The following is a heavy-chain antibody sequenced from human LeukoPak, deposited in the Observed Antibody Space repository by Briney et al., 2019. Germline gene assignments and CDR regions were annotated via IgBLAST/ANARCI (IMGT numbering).Heavy chain of an antibody. CDR3: ARVQTPYSGSYYGYYYYYYMDV. CDR2: IYYSGST. Sequence: KPSETLSLTCTVSGGSISSSSYYWGWIRQPPGKGLEWIGSIYYSGSTYYNPSLKSRVTKSVDTSKNQFSLKLSSVTAADTAVYYCARVQTPYSGSYYGYYYYYYMDVWGKGTTVTVSS. V-gene: IGHV4-39*07. D-gene: IGHD3-10*01. J-gene: IGHJ6*03. CDR1: GGSISSSSYY.